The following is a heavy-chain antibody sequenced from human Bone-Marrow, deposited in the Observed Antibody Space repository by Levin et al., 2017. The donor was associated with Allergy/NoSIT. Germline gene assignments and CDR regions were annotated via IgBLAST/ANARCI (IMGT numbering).Heavy chain of an antibody. CDR3: ARVQVVVTGIRKFDF. Sequence: LSLTCAASGFIFRSYWMTWVRQAPGKGLEWVANIRQDGSEQFYVDSVKGRFTISRDNAKNSLYLQMNSLRAEDTALYYCARVQVVVTGIRKFDFWGQGTLVTVSS. D-gene: IGHD2-2*01. V-gene: IGHV3-7*01. J-gene: IGHJ5*01. CDR1: GFIFRSYW. CDR2: IRQDGSEQ.